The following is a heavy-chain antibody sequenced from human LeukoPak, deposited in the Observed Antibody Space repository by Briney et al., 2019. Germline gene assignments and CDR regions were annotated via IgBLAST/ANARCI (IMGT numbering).Heavy chain of an antibody. Sequence: PGRSLRLSCAASGFTFSSYGMHWVRQAPGKGLEWVAVISYDGSNKYYADSVKGRFTISRDNSKNTLYLQTNSLRAEDTAVYYCAKDGLIYGDYVGYFDYWGQGTLVTVSS. CDR3: AKDGLIYGDYVGYFDY. J-gene: IGHJ4*02. V-gene: IGHV3-30*18. D-gene: IGHD4-17*01. CDR2: ISYDGSNK. CDR1: GFTFSSYG.